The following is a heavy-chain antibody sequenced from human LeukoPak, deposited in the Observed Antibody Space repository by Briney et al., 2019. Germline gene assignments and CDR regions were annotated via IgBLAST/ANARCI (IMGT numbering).Heavy chain of an antibody. D-gene: IGHD3-22*01. CDR2: IYYSGST. Sequence: SQTLSLTCTVSGGSISSGGYYWSWLRQHPGKGLEWIGYIYYSGSTYYNPSLKSRVTISVDTSKHQFSLKLSSVTAADTAVYYCARVFKYYDSSGIDYWGQGTLVTVSS. V-gene: IGHV4-31*03. J-gene: IGHJ4*02. CDR1: GGSISSGGYY. CDR3: ARVFKYYDSSGIDY.